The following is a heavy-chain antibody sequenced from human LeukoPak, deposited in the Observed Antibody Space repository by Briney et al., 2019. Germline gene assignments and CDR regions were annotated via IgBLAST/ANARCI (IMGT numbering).Heavy chain of an antibody. V-gene: IGHV1-18*01. CDR3: ARIDRYYYDSSGYTPPDY. J-gene: IGHJ4*02. Sequence: GASVKVSCKASGYTFTSYGISWVRQAPGHGLEWMGWISAYNGNTNYAQKLQGRVTMTTDTSTSTAYMELRSLRSDDTAVYYCARIDRYYYDSSGYTPPDYWGQGTLVTVSS. CDR2: ISAYNGNT. CDR1: GYTFTSYG. D-gene: IGHD3-22*01.